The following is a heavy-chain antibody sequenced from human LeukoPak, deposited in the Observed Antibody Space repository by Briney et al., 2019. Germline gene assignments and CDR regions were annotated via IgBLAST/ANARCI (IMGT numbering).Heavy chain of an antibody. J-gene: IGHJ6*04. V-gene: IGHV4-61*01. CDR1: GGSVSSGSYY. CDR2: IYYSGST. CDR3: ARVQYSSGWGYYGMDV. Sequence: KPSETLSLTCTVSGGSVSSGSYYWSWIRQPPGKGLEWIGYIYYSGSTNYNPSLKSRVTISVDTSKNQFSLKLSSVIAADTAVYYCARVQYSSGWGYYGMDVWGKGTTVTVSS. D-gene: IGHD6-19*01.